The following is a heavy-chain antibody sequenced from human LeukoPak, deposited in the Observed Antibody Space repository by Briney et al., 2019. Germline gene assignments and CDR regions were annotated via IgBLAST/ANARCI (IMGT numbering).Heavy chain of an antibody. CDR2: ITWNSGSI. CDR3: AGATLAYCGGDCYPPLGY. J-gene: IGHJ4*02. Sequence: GGSLRLSCAASGFTFSRDSMNWVRQAPGKGLEWVSGITWNSGSIGYADSVMGRFTISRDNAKNSLYLQMNSLRAEDTAVYYCAGATLAYCGGDCYPPLGYWGQGTLVTVSS. D-gene: IGHD2-21*01. CDR1: GFTFSRDS. V-gene: IGHV3-48*04.